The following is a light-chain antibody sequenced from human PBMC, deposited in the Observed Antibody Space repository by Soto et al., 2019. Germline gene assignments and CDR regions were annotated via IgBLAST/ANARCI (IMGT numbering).Light chain of an antibody. CDR2: WAS. V-gene: IGKV2-28*01. Sequence: DIVMTQSPLSLPVTPGEPASISCRSSQSLLHSTGNNHLDWYLQKPGQPPQLLIYWASNRASRVPDRFSGSGSGTDFTLKISRVEADDVGVYYCMQGRQLPATFGQGTRLDIK. J-gene: IGKJ5*01. CDR1: QSLLHSTGNNH. CDR3: MQGRQLPAT.